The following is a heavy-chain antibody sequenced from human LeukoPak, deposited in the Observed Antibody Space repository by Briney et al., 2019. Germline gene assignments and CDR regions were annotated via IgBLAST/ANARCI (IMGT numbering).Heavy chain of an antibody. V-gene: IGHV1-69*05. CDR3: ARHSCSSTNCPFDY. J-gene: IGHJ4*02. Sequence: GASVKVSCKASGGTLRDYAISWVRQAPGQGLEWMGGIIPIFVRTDYPQPLQGRVTITTDESTSTAYMELSSLRSEDTAVYCARHSCSSTNCPFDYWGQGTLLTVSS. CDR2: IIPIFVRT. D-gene: IGHD2-2*01. CDR1: GGTLRDYA.